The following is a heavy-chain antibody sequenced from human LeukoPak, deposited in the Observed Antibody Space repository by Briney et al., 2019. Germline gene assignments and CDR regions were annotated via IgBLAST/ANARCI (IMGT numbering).Heavy chain of an antibody. CDR1: GYTFTGYY. J-gene: IGHJ4*02. CDR3: ATQGGYYDSSGYVLDY. CDR2: INPNSGGT. Sequence: ATVKVSCKASGYTFTGYYMHWVRQAPGQGLEWMGWINPNSGGTNYAQKFQGRVTMTRDTSISTAYMELSRLRSDDTAVYYCATQGGYYDSSGYVLDYWGQGTLVTVSS. V-gene: IGHV1-2*02. D-gene: IGHD3-22*01.